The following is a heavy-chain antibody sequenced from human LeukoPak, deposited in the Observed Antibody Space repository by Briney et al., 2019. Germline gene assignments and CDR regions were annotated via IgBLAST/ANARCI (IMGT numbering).Heavy chain of an antibody. CDR3: ATLPDYDLFY. CDR2: ISVSGGST. D-gene: IGHD3-3*01. J-gene: IGHJ4*02. Sequence: GGSLRLSCAASGXTFSTYAMSWVRQAPGKGLQWVSGISVSGGSTYYVDSVKGRFTISRDNSKNTLYLQMNSLRAEDTAIYYCATLPDYDLFYWGQGTLVTVSS. CDR1: GXTFSTYA. V-gene: IGHV3-23*01.